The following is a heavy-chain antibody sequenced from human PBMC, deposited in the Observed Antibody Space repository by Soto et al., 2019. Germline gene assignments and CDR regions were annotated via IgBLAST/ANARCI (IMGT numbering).Heavy chain of an antibody. D-gene: IGHD3-22*01. CDR3: ARSPRAVYYDSSGYYETAPFDY. CDR1: GGSISSGGYY. J-gene: IGHJ4*02. Sequence: SETLSLTCTVSGGSISSGGYYWSWIRQHPGKGLEWIGYIYYSGSTYYNPSLKSRVTISVDTSKNQFSLKLSSVTAADTAVYYCARSPRAVYYDSSGYYETAPFDYWGQGTLVTVSS. CDR2: IYYSGST. V-gene: IGHV4-31*03.